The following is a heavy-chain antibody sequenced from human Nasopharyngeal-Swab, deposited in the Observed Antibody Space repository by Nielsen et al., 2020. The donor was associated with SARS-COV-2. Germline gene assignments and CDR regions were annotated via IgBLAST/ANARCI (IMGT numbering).Heavy chain of an antibody. CDR1: GYTFASFV. CDR2: MNLDSGDT. D-gene: IGHD1-1*01. J-gene: IGHJ4*02. Sequence: ASVKVSCKTSGYTFASFVINWARQATGRGLEWVGWMNLDSGDTHYAQEFQGKVTLTRDTSRSTAYMELSSLRSEDTAVYYCARGPRPKRHLDYWGQGTLVTVSS. V-gene: IGHV1-8*01. CDR3: ARGPRPKRHLDY.